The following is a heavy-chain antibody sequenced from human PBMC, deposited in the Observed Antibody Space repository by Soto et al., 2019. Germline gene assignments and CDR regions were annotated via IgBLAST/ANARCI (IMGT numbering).Heavy chain of an antibody. Sequence: EVQLLESGGGLVQPGGSLRLSCSTSGFTFNTYAMNWVRQAPGKGLEWVSALSGSGGTTYYADSVRGRFTISRDNSTNTLFLQMNSLRAEDTALYCCAKQRAGYGSGSDTYYFDFWGQGTLVTVSS. CDR1: GFTFNTYA. CDR2: LSGSGGTT. V-gene: IGHV3-23*01. CDR3: AKQRAGYGSGSDTYYFDF. D-gene: IGHD3-10*01. J-gene: IGHJ4*02.